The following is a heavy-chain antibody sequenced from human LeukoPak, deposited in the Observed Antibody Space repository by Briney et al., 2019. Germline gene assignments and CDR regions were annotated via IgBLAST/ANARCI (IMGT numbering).Heavy chain of an antibody. D-gene: IGHD2-2*01. V-gene: IGHV4-59*08. CDR1: GGSISSYY. J-gene: IGHJ5*02. CDR3: ARSYCSSTSCYVNWFDP. CDR2: IYYSGST. Sequence: PSETLSLTCTVSGGSISSYYWGWIRQPPGKGLEWIGYIYYSGSTNYNPSLKSRVTISVDTSENQFSLKLSSVTAADTAVYYCARSYCSSTSCYVNWFDPWGQGTLVTVSS.